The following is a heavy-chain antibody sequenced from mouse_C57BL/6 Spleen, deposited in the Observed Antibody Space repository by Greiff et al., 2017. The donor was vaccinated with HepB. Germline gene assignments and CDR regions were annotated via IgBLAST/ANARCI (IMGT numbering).Heavy chain of an antibody. CDR3: ARLGTTVVEAY. CDR2: IYPRSGNT. Sequence: VQLQESGAELARPGASVKLSCKASGYTFTSYGISWVKQRTGQGLEWIGEIYPRSGNTYYNEKFKGKATLTADKSSSTAYMELRSLTSEDPAVYFCARLGTTVVEAYWGQGTLVTVSA. CDR1: GYTFTSYG. J-gene: IGHJ3*01. D-gene: IGHD1-1*01. V-gene: IGHV1-81*01.